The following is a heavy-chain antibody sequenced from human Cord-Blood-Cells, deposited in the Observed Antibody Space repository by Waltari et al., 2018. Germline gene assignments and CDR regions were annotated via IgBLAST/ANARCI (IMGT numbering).Heavy chain of an antibody. V-gene: IGHV4-38-2*01. CDR3: ARAHTGSYYVGGMDV. CDR2: IYHSGST. CDR1: GYSITSGYY. J-gene: IGHJ6*02. D-gene: IGHD1-26*01. Sequence: QVQLQESGPGLVKPSETLSLTCAVSGYSITSGYYWGWTRQPPGKGLEGIGSIYHSGSTYYNPSLKSRVTISVDTSKNQFSLKLSSVTAADTAVYYCARAHTGSYYVGGMDVWGQGTTVTVSS.